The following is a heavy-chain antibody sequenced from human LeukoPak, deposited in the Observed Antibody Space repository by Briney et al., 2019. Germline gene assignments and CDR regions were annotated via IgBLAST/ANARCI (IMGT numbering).Heavy chain of an antibody. V-gene: IGHV4-34*01. D-gene: IGHD5-18*01. CDR3: ARDYEGPAMDPHYFDY. J-gene: IGHJ4*02. CDR2: INHSGST. CDR1: GGSFSGYY. Sequence: SETLSLTCAVYGGSFSGYYWSWIRQPPGKGLEWIGEINHSGSTNYNPSLKSRVTISVDTSKNQFSLKLSSVTAADTAVYYCARDYEGPAMDPHYFDYWGQGTLVTVSS.